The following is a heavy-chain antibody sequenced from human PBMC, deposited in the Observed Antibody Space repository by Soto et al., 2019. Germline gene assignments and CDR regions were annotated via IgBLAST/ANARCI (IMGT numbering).Heavy chain of an antibody. CDR3: ANLVVAAPRYTAMVTRTYYYYGMDV. CDR1: GFTFSSYS. Sequence: GGSLRLSCAASGFTFSSYSMNWVRQAPGKGLEWVSYISSSSSTIYYADSVKGRFTISRDNAKNSLYLQMNSLRDEDTAVYYCANLVVAAPRYTAMVTRTYYYYGMDVWGQGTTVTVSS. V-gene: IGHV3-48*02. J-gene: IGHJ6*02. CDR2: ISSSSSTI. D-gene: IGHD5-18*01.